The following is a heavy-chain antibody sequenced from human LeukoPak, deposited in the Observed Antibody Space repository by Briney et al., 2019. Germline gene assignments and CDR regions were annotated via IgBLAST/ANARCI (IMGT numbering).Heavy chain of an antibody. V-gene: IGHV3-11*01. CDR2: ISSSGSTI. D-gene: IGHD3-22*01. J-gene: IGHJ4*02. CDR1: GFTFSDYY. CDR3: ARDSGDYYDSSGYSVFDY. Sequence: GGSLRLSCAASGFTFSDYYMSWIRQAPGKGLEGVSYISSSGSTIYYADSVKGRFTISRDNAKNSLYLQMNSLRAEDTAVHYCARDSGDYYDSSGYSVFDYWGQGTLVTVSS.